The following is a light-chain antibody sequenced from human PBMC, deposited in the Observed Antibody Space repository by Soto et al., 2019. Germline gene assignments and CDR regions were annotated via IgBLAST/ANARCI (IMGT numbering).Light chain of an antibody. CDR2: GAS. CDR3: QQYNNWPQT. Sequence: VLTQSPSTLSLSPGERATLSCRASQSVSSNLAWYQQKPGQAPRLLIYGASTRATGIPARFSGSGSGTEFTLTISSLQSEDFAVYYCQQYNNWPQTFGQGTKVDI. V-gene: IGKV3-15*01. J-gene: IGKJ1*01. CDR1: QSVSSN.